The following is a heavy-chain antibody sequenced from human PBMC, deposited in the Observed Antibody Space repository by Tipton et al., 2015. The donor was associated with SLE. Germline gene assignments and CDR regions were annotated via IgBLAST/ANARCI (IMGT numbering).Heavy chain of an antibody. Sequence: TLPLTCTVSGGSISSGSYYWSWIRQPAGKGLEWIGRIYTSGSTNYNPSLKSRVTISVDTSKNQFSLKLSSVTAADTAVYYCAREGARGYNWFDPWGQGTLVTVSS. D-gene: IGHD1-26*01. CDR2: IYTSGST. V-gene: IGHV4-61*02. CDR1: GGSISSGSYY. CDR3: AREGARGYNWFDP. J-gene: IGHJ5*02.